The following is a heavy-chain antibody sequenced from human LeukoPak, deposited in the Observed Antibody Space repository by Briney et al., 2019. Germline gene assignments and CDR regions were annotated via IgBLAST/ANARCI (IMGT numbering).Heavy chain of an antibody. Sequence: AVGSLRLSCAASGFTFDDYGMSWVRQAPGKGLEWVSGINWNGGSTGYADSVKGRFTTSRDNAKNSLYLQMNSLRAEDTALYYCARYPTYYYDSSGYKEGSYFDYWGQGTLVTVSS. D-gene: IGHD3-22*01. CDR1: GFTFDDYG. J-gene: IGHJ4*02. V-gene: IGHV3-20*04. CDR2: INWNGGST. CDR3: ARYPTYYYDSSGYKEGSYFDY.